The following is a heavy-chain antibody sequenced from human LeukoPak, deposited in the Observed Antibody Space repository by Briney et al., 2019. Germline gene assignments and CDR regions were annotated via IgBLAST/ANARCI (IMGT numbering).Heavy chain of an antibody. V-gene: IGHV3-23*01. Sequence: PGGSLRLSCAASGFTFSSYAMSWVRQAPGKGLEWVSAISGGGPGTYYADSVKGRFTISRDNSKNTQYLQMNSLGAEDAAVYYCAKKKTGTTKAFDCWGQGTLVTVSS. CDR1: GFTFSSYA. D-gene: IGHD4-11*01. CDR2: ISGGGPGT. CDR3: AKKKTGTTKAFDC. J-gene: IGHJ4*02.